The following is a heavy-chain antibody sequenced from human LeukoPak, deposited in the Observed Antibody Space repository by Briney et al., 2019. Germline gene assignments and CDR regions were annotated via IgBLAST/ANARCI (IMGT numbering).Heavy chain of an antibody. J-gene: IGHJ5*02. CDR1: GFTFTTYT. CDR3: ARGLRAPFDP. D-gene: IGHD3-22*01. V-gene: IGHV3-21*01. Sequence: GGSLRLSCAASGFTFTTYTMNWVRQAPGKGLEWVSSISSTSSYIYYADSVKGRFTISRDNAKNSLYLQMNSLRAEDTAVYYCARGLRAPFDPWGQGTLVTVSS. CDR2: ISSTSSYI.